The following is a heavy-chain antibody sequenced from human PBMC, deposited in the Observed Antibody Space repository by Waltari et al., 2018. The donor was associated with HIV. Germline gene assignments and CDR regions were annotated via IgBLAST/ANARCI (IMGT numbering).Heavy chain of an antibody. CDR3: ARGGGPGYSYGYYYYGMDV. CDR2: IIPIFGTA. V-gene: IGHV1-69*12. D-gene: IGHD5-18*01. CDR1: GGPFSSVA. Sequence: QVQLVQSGAEVKKPGSSVKVSCKPSGGPFSSVAISWLRKAAGQGLEWMGGIIPIFGTANCSQKFQGRVTITADESTITAYMELSSLRSEDTAVYYCARGGGPGYSYGYYYYGMDVWGQGTTVTVSS. J-gene: IGHJ6*02.